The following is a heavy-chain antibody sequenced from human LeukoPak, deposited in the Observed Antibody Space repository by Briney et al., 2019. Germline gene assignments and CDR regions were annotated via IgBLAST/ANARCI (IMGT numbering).Heavy chain of an antibody. CDR1: GFTFSSYA. V-gene: IGHV3-23*01. D-gene: IGHD3-22*01. CDR3: AKWNYYDSRGNGYYFDY. J-gene: IGHJ4*02. CDR2: ISGSGGST. Sequence: PGGSLRLSCAASGFTFSSYAMSWVRQAPGKGLEWVSAISGSGGSTYYADSVKGRFTISRDNSKNTLYLQMNSLRAEDTAVYYCAKWNYYDSRGNGYYFDYWGQGTLVTVSS.